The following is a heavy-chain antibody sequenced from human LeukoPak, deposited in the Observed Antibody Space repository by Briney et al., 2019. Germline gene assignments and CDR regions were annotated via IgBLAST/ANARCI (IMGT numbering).Heavy chain of an antibody. Sequence: ASVKVSCKASGYTFTSYYMHWVRQAPGQGREWMGIINPSGGSTSYAQKFQGRVTMTRDMSTSTVYMELRSLRSDDTAVYYCARGYDSSGDDYWGQGTLVTVSS. CDR2: INPSGGST. J-gene: IGHJ4*02. D-gene: IGHD3-22*01. V-gene: IGHV1-46*01. CDR3: ARGYDSSGDDY. CDR1: GYTFTSYY.